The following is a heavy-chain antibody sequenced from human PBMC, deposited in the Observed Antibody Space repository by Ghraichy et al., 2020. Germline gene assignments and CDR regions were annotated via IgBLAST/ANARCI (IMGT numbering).Heavy chain of an antibody. Sequence: SETLSLTCTVSGGSISSSSYYWGWIRQPPGKGLEWIGSIYYSGSTYYNPSLKSRAIISVDTSKNQFSLKLSSVTAADTAVYYCARREVVDWDEGYFDLWGRGTLVTVSS. V-gene: IGHV4-39*01. D-gene: IGHD1-1*01. CDR3: ARREVVDWDEGYFDL. J-gene: IGHJ2*01. CDR1: GGSISSSSYY. CDR2: IYYSGST.